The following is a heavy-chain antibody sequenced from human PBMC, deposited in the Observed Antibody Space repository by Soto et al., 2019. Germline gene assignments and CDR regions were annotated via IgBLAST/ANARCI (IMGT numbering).Heavy chain of an antibody. V-gene: IGHV3-74*01. CDR2: INSDGSSS. Sequence: GGSLRLSCAASGFTFSSYLMHWVRQAPGKGLVWVSRINSDGSSSSYADSVKGRFTISRDNAKNTLYLQMNSLRAEDTAVYYCARANVVVPAAIGCWGQGTMITV. D-gene: IGHD2-2*01. J-gene: IGHJ4*02. CDR1: GFTFSSYL. CDR3: ARANVVVPAAIGC.